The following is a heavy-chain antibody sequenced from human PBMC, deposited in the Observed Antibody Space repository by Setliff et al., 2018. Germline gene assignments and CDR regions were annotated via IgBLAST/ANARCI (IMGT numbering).Heavy chain of an antibody. Sequence: PVASLTISCKGSGYSFTSYWNGWVRQMPGKGLEWMGIIYPGDSDTRYSPSFQGQVTISADKSISTAYLQWSSLKASDTAMYYCARHADYYDSSGDSVNDAFDIWGQGTMVTVSS. CDR3: ARHADYYDSSGDSVNDAFDI. CDR2: IYPGDSDT. J-gene: IGHJ3*02. CDR1: GYSFTSYW. D-gene: IGHD3-22*01. V-gene: IGHV5-51*01.